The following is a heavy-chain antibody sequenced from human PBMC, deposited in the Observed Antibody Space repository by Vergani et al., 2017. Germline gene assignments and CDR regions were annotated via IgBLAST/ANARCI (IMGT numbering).Heavy chain of an antibody. CDR1: GFTFEDYA. V-gene: IGHV3-9*01. CDR2: IFWNNENM. CDR3: AKDGRENSDYGYFDY. Sequence: EMHLVESGGDWVQPGRTLRLSCVASGFTFEDYAMHWVRQAPGKGLEWVAGIFWNNENMGYADSVKGRFTISRDTSKKTLSLQMRSLRADDTAVYYCAKDGRENSDYGYFDYWGQGTLVTVSS. J-gene: IGHJ4*02. D-gene: IGHD4-17*01.